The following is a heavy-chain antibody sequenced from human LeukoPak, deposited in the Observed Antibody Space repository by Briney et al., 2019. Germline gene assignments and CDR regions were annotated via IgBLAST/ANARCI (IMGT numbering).Heavy chain of an antibody. D-gene: IGHD5-24*01. Sequence: PGRSLRLSCAASGFTFDDYAMHWVRQAPGKGLEWVSGISWNSGSIGYADSVKGRFTISRDNAKNSLYLQMNRLRAEDPALYSPAKDPDGSRTQRFDYWGQGTLVTVSS. J-gene: IGHJ4*02. CDR3: AKDPDGSRTQRFDY. CDR2: ISWNSGSI. V-gene: IGHV3-9*01. CDR1: GFTFDDYA.